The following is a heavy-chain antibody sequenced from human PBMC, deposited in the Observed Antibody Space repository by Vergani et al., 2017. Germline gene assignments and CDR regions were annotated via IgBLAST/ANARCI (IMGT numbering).Heavy chain of an antibody. CDR3: ARGKAAANFRGWFDP. J-gene: IGHJ5*02. V-gene: IGHV4-30-4*08. Sequence: QVQLQESGPGLVKPSQTLSLTCTVSGGSISSGYYYWSWIRQPPGKGLEWIGYIYYSGSTYYNPSLKSRVTISVDTSKNQFSLKLSSVTAADTAVYYCARGKAAANFRGWFDPWGQGTLVTVSS. CDR2: IYYSGST. D-gene: IGHD6-13*01. CDR1: GGSISSGYYY.